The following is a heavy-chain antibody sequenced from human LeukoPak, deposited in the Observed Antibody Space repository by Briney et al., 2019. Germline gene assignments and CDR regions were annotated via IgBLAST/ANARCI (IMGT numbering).Heavy chain of an antibody. CDR1: GFTFSSYG. V-gene: IGHV3-33*03. D-gene: IGHD3-22*01. J-gene: IGHJ4*02. Sequence: PGRSLRLSCAASGFTFSSYGMHWVHQAPGKGLEWVAVIWYDGSNKYYADSVKGRFTISRDNSKNTLYLQMNSLRAEDTAVYYCAKDSRPWYYDSSGYLGYWGQGTLVTVSS. CDR3: AKDSRPWYYDSSGYLGY. CDR2: IWYDGSNK.